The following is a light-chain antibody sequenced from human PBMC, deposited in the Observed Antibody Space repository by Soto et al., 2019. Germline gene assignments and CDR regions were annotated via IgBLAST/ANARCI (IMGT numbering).Light chain of an antibody. CDR1: QDVSNY. Sequence: DIQMTQSPSSLSASVGDRVTITCRASQDVSNYLAWYQQKPGKVPVLLLYAASSLQSGVPSRFSDSGSGTDFTLAISSLQPEDVATYYCHGYNSAPLTFGGGTKVDI. J-gene: IGKJ4*01. CDR2: AAS. CDR3: HGYNSAPLT. V-gene: IGKV1-27*01.